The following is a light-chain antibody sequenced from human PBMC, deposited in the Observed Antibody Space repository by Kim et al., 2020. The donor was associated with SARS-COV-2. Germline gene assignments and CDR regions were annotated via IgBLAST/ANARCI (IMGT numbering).Light chain of an antibody. CDR1: KLGDKY. Sequence: SYELTQPPSVSVSPGQTASITCSGDKLGDKYACWYQQKPGQSPVLVIYQDTIRPSGIPERFSASNSGNTATLTISGTQAMDEADYYCQAWDSSTGGVFGGGTQLTV. CDR2: QDT. CDR3: QAWDSSTGGV. J-gene: IGLJ3*02. V-gene: IGLV3-1*01.